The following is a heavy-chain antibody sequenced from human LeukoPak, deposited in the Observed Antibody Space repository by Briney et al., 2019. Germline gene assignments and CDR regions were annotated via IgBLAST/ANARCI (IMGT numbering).Heavy chain of an antibody. V-gene: IGHV3-48*02. CDR1: GFTFSSDS. CDR2: ISSSGNTK. J-gene: IGHJ4*02. Sequence: GGSLRLSCAGSGFTFSSDSMNWVRQAPGKGLEWVSYISSSGNTKHYVDPVKGRFTISRDNAKNSVYLQMNSLRNEDTAVYYCARDLTSVPTRWGQGTLVTVSS. CDR3: ARDLTSVPTR. D-gene: IGHD4-17*01.